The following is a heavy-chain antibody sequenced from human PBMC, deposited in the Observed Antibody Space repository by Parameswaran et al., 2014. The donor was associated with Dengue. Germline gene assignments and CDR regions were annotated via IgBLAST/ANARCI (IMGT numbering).Heavy chain of an antibody. CDR3: ARYDYVWGSYRYYFDY. D-gene: IGHD3-16*02. V-gene: IGHV4-39*01. J-gene: IGHJ4*02. Sequence: WIRQPPGKGLEWIGSIYYSGSTYYNPSLKSRVTIPVDTSKNQFSLKLSSVTAADTAVYYCARYDYVWGSYRYYFDYWGQGTLVTVSS. CDR2: IYYSGST.